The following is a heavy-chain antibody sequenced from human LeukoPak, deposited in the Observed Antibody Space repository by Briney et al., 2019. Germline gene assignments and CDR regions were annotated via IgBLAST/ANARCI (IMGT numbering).Heavy chain of an antibody. D-gene: IGHD5-12*01. CDR3: ARLSRWLPFES. Sequence: PSETLSLTCAVYGGSFSGYYWSWIRQPPGKGLEWIGEINHSGSTNYNPSLKSRVTISVDTSKNQFSLKLSSVTAADAAVYYCARLSRWLPFESWGQGTLVTVSS. J-gene: IGHJ4*02. V-gene: IGHV4-34*01. CDR2: INHSGST. CDR1: GGSFSGYY.